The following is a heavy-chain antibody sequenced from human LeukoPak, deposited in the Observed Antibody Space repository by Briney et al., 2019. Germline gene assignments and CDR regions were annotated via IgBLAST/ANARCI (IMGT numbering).Heavy chain of an antibody. J-gene: IGHJ3*02. CDR2: IYYSGST. V-gene: IGHV4-59*01. CDR3: ARGGHCSGGSCHAAFNI. Sequence: SETLSLLCTLSGGSIRNFYGSCIWQPPGKGLEWIGYIYYSGSTNYNPSLKSRVTISVDTSKNQFSLKLSSVTAADTAVYYCARGGHCSGGSCHAAFNIWGQGTMVIVSS. CDR1: GGSIRNFY. D-gene: IGHD2-15*01.